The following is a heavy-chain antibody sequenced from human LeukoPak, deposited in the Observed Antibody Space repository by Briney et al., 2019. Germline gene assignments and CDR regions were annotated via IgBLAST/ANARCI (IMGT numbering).Heavy chain of an antibody. D-gene: IGHD3-16*02. CDR3: ASNWEYDYVWGSYRYFDY. CDR1: GGAFSSYA. V-gene: IGHV1-69*13. CDR2: IIPIFGTA. Sequence: SVKVSCKASGGAFSSYAISWVRQAPGQGLEWMGGIIPIFGTANYAQKFQGRVTITADESTSTAYMQLSSLRSEDTAVYYCASNWEYDYVWGSYRYFDYWGQGTLVTVSS. J-gene: IGHJ4*02.